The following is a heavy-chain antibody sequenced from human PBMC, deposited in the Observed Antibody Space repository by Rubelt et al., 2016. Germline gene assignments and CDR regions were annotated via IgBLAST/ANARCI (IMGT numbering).Heavy chain of an antibody. J-gene: IGHJ4*02. CDR3: ARDGHYDY. V-gene: IGHV3-21*01. Sequence: EVQLVESGGGLVKPGGSLRLSCAASGFTFSSYSMNWVRQAPGKGLAWVSSISSCRYIFYADSVKGRFTISRDNAKNSLYLQMNSLRADDTAVYYCARDGHYDYWGQGTLVTVSS. D-gene: IGHD3-3*02. CDR2: ISSCRYI. CDR1: GFTFSSYS.